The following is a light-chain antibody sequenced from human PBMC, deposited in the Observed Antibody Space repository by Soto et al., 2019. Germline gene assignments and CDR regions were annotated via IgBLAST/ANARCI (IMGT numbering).Light chain of an antibody. CDR2: WAS. CDR1: QSVLYSSNNKNY. CDR3: QQYYSTSYT. V-gene: IGKV4-1*01. Sequence: DIVMTQSPDSLAVSLGERATINCKSSQSVLYSSNNKNYLAWYQQKPGQPPKLLIYWASTRESGVPDRFSGSGSGTDSTLTISSLQDEDVAVYYCQQYYSTSYTFGPWTKREIK. J-gene: IGKJ2*01.